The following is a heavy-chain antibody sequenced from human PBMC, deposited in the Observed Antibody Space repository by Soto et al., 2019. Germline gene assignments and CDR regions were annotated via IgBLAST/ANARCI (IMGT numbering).Heavy chain of an antibody. D-gene: IGHD2-21*01. CDR2: IDSDGSST. J-gene: IGHJ4*02. CDR1: GFTFSSYW. Sequence: GGSLRLSCAASGFTFSSYWMHWVRQAPGKGLVWVSRIDSDGSSTAYAGSVKGRFTISRDNAKNTPYLQMNSLRAEDTAVYYCARTYGRVDYWGQGTLVTVSS. CDR3: ARTYGRVDY. V-gene: IGHV3-74*01.